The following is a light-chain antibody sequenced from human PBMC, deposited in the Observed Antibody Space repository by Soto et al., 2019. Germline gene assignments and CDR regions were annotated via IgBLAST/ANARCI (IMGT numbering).Light chain of an antibody. CDR2: AAS. CDR3: HQTYSVPPT. V-gene: IGKV1-39*01. CDR1: QSIGNF. Sequence: DIQMTQSPSSLSASVGDRVTITCRASQSIGNFLNWYQQKPGKPPKLLIYAASSLQNGVPSGFSGSGSGIDFTLTISSLQPEDFATYYCHQTYSVPPTFGPGT. J-gene: IGKJ3*01.